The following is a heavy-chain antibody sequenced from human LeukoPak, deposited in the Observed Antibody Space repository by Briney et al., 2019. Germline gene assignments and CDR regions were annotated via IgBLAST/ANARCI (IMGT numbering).Heavy chain of an antibody. CDR1: GGSISSYY. J-gene: IGHJ3*02. CDR3: ARGYDTIFGVVITDDAFDI. Sequence: SETLSLTCTVSGGSISSYYWSWIWQPPGKGLEWIGYIYYSGSTNYNPSLKSRVTISVDTSKNQFSLKLSSATAADTAVYYCARGYDTIFGVVITDDAFDIWGQGTMVTVSS. CDR2: IYYSGST. D-gene: IGHD3-3*01. V-gene: IGHV4-59*01.